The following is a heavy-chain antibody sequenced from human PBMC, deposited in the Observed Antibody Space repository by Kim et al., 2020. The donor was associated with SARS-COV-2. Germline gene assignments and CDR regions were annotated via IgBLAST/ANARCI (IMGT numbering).Heavy chain of an antibody. CDR3: ARLGRVPDAFDI. J-gene: IGHJ3*02. V-gene: IGHV4-59*01. Sequence: YNPSLKSRVTISVDTSNHPFSLNLSSVTAADTAVYYCARLGRVPDAFDIWGQGTMVTVSS. D-gene: IGHD6-19*01.